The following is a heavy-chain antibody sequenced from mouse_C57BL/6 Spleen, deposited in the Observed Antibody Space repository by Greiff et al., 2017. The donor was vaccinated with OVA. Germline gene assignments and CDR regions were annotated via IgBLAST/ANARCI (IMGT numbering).Heavy chain of an antibody. CDR2: ISSGGDYI. CDR1: GFTFSSYA. V-gene: IGHV5-9-1*02. D-gene: IGHD2-4*01. Sequence: EVQLVESGEGLVKPGGSLKLSCAASGFTFSSYAMSWVRQTPEKRLEWVAYISSGGDYIYYADTVKGRFTISRDNARNTLYLQMSSLKSEDTAMYYCTRAGDYDAWFAYWGQGTLVTVSA. CDR3: TRAGDYDAWFAY. J-gene: IGHJ3*01.